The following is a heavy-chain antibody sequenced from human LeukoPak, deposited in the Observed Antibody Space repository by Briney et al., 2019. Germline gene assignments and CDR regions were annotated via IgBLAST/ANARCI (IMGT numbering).Heavy chain of an antibody. D-gene: IGHD3-22*01. CDR2: IYPGDSDT. CDR3: ARHYYDSSGYPIDY. CDR1: GSPFTSYW. V-gene: IGHV5-51*01. J-gene: IGHJ4*02. Sequence: GESLQIFCKGSGSPFTSYWIGWVRQLPGKGLAWMGIIYPGDSDTRYSPSFQGQVTLSADKSISTAYLQWSSLKASDTAMYYCARHYYDSSGYPIDYWGQGTLVTVSS.